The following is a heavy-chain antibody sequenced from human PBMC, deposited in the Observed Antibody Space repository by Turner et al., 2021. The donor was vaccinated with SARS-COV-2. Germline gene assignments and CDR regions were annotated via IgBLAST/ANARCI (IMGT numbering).Heavy chain of an antibody. Sequence: QLQMQESGPGLVKPSETLYLTCTVSGGTISSSSYYWGWIRQPPGKGLELIGSIYYSGSTYSNPSLKSRVTISVDTSKNQFSLRLSSVTSADTAVYYCARHSPELRGDYFDYWGQGTLVTVSS. CDR2: IYYSGST. CDR3: ARHSPELRGDYFDY. J-gene: IGHJ4*02. V-gene: IGHV4-39*01. CDR1: GGTISSSSYY. D-gene: IGHD1-26*01.